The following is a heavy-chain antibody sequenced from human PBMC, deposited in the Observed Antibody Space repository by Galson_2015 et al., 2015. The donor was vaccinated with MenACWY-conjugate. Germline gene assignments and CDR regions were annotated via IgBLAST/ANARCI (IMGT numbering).Heavy chain of an antibody. CDR3: ARTAYSFPP. D-gene: IGHD5-18*01. CDR1: GFTFSSFC. Sequence: SLRLSCAASGFTFSSFCMNWVRQAPGKGLEWVSSISATSATIYYADSVKGRFTISRDNAKNSLYLQMNSLRAEDTAVYYCARTAYSFPPWGLGTLVTVSS. V-gene: IGHV3-21*01. J-gene: IGHJ5*02. CDR2: ISATSATI.